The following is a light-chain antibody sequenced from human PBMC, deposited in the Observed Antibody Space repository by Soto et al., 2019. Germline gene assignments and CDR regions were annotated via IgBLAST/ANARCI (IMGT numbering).Light chain of an antibody. CDR1: QDIRKY. CDR3: QHYDHLPPFT. J-gene: IGKJ3*01. V-gene: IGKV1-33*01. CDR2: GAS. Sequence: DIQMTQSPSSLSASVGDRVTITCQASQDIRKYLNWYQQKPGRAPKLLIYGASNLETGVPSRFSGSGYGTDLTFTISSLQPEDIATYYCQHYDHLPPFTFGPGTKVAIK.